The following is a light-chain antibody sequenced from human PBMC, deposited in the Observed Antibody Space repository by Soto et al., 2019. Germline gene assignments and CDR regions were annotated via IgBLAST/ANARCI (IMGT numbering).Light chain of an antibody. Sequence: QSALTQPASVSGSPGQSITISCTGSSSDVGGYNHVSWYQQHPGKAPKLMIYEVINRPSGVSNRFSGSKSGNTASLIISGLQAEDEADYYCSSYTSSSTLIFGGGTKLTVL. J-gene: IGLJ2*01. CDR2: EVI. V-gene: IGLV2-14*01. CDR3: SSYTSSSTLI. CDR1: SSDVGGYNH.